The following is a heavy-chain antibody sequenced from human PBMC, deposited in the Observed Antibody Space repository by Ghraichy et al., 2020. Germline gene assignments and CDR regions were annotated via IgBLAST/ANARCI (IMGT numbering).Heavy chain of an antibody. D-gene: IGHD2-21*01. J-gene: IGHJ3*01. V-gene: IGHV3-53*01. CDR2: IYIGDKT. CDR1: GFTVTNKY. Sequence: GGSLRLSCAATGFTVTNKYMIWVRQAPGKGLECVSVIYIGDKTYYPDSVKGRFTISRDNSKNTVFLQMNTLRAEDTAVYYCAASLVACGFDAWGQGTMVTVFS. CDR3: AASLVACGFDA.